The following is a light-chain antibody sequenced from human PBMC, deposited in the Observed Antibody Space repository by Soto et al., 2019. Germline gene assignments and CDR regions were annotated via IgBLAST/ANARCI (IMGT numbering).Light chain of an antibody. CDR3: QSFDSSLSGVV. CDR1: SSNIGAGYE. CDR2: DNI. J-gene: IGLJ2*01. Sequence: QSVLTQPPSVSGAPGQRVTISCTGSSSNIGAGYEVHWYQQLPGTAPTLLIHDNINRPSGVPDRFSGSKSDTSASLAITGLQAEDEADYYCQSFDSSLSGVVFGGGTKLTVL. V-gene: IGLV1-40*01.